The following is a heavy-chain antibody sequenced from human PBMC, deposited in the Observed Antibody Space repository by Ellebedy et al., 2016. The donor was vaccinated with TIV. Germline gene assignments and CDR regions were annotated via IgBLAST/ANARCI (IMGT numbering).Heavy chain of an antibody. D-gene: IGHD2-2*01. Sequence: GESLKISCAASGFPFSTYVMHWVRQAPGKGLEWAAVIWSDGSSKYYADSVKGRFTISGDSSKNTVYLQMTSLRADDTAVYYCARGGYCSSTSCAPADAFDVWGPGTEVTISS. CDR1: GFPFSTYV. CDR2: IWSDGSSK. V-gene: IGHV3-33*01. J-gene: IGHJ3*01. CDR3: ARGGYCSSTSCAPADAFDV.